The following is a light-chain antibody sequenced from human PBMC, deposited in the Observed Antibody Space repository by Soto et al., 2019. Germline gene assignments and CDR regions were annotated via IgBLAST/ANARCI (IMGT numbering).Light chain of an antibody. Sequence: EIVLTQSPATLSLSPGERGTISCRASQSVSSDLAWYQQRPGQAPRLLIHDASNRATGIPARFSGSGSGTDFTLTISSLEPEDFAVYYCQQRSKWPISFGQGTRLEIQ. CDR2: DAS. CDR1: QSVSSD. J-gene: IGKJ5*01. V-gene: IGKV3-11*01. CDR3: QQRSKWPIS.